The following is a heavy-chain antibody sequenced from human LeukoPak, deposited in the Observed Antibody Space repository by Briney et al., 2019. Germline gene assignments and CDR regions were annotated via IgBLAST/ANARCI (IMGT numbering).Heavy chain of an antibody. CDR3: ARFIDEIDNWFDP. Sequence: SETLSLTCTVSGGSISSSRDYWAWLRQPPGTGLEWIGSIYYSGSTYYNPSLKSRVTISVDTSKSQFSLKLSSVTAADTAVYYCARFIDEIDNWFDPWGQGTLVTVSS. D-gene: IGHD3-16*02. V-gene: IGHV4-39*07. J-gene: IGHJ5*02. CDR1: GGSISSSRDY. CDR2: IYYSGST.